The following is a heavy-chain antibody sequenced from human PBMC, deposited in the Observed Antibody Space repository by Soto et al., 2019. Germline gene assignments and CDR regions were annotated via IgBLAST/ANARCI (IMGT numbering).Heavy chain of an antibody. CDR1: GYTFTSYG. V-gene: IGHV1-18*01. D-gene: IGHD3-10*01. J-gene: IGHJ4*02. CDR2: ISAYNGNT. Sequence: GASVKVSCKASGYTFTSYGISWVRQAPGQGLEWMGWISAYNGNTNYAQKLQGRVTMTTDTSTSTAYMELRSLRSDDTAVYYCAREGKCFGELLYRGDYWGQGTRVTVSS. CDR3: AREGKCFGELLYRGDY.